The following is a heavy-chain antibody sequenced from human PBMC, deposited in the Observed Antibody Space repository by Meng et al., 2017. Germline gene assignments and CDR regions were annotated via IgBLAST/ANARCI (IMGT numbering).Heavy chain of an antibody. J-gene: IGHJ4*02. V-gene: IGHV6-1*01. CDR2: TYYRSKWYN. D-gene: IGHD3-10*02. CDR3: ASGWSMFQT. Sequence: QLQQSGPGLMKPSQTLSLTCAISGDTVSSDSAAWNWIRQSPSRGLEWLGRTYYRSKWYNDFAVSVKSRIIINSDTSKNHFSLQLNSVTPEDTAVYYCASGWSMFQTWGQGTLVTVSS. CDR1: GDTVSSDSAA.